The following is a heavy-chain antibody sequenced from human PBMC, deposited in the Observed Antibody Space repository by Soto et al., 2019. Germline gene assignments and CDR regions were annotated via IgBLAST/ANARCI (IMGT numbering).Heavy chain of an antibody. J-gene: IGHJ3*02. CDR3: AREHGDYDDAFDI. CDR2: ISSSSSTI. V-gene: IGHV3-48*01. CDR1: GFTFSSYS. D-gene: IGHD4-17*01. Sequence: EVQLVESGGGLVQPGGSLRLSCAASGFTFSSYSMNWVRQAPGKGLEWVSYISSSSSTIYYADSVKGRFTISRDNAKNSLYLQMNSLRAEDTAVYYCAREHGDYDDAFDIWGQGTMVTVSS.